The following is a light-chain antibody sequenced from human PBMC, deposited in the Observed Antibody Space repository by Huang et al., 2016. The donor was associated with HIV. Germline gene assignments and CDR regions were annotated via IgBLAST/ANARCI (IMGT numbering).Light chain of an antibody. Sequence: DIQLTQSPSSLSASVGDRVTITCRASQTITTYLNWYQQKPGKAPHLLIYGASNLQSGVPLRFSGSGSGTDFTLIISGLQPEDFATYYCQQTYTFPAFGRGTKVEIK. V-gene: IGKV1-39*01. CDR3: QQTYTFPA. CDR1: QTITTY. CDR2: GAS. J-gene: IGKJ1*01.